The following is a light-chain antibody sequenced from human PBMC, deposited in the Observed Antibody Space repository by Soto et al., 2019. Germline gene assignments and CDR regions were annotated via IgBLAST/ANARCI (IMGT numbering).Light chain of an antibody. CDR1: QSVSSN. CDR3: QQYHKWPPFT. Sequence: EVRMTQSPATLAVSPGETATLSCRAIQSVSSNLAWYQQKPGQTPRLLMYGASTRATGIPARFSGSGSGTEFTLTISSLKSEDFAVYYCQQYHKWPPFTFGGGTKVDIK. CDR2: GAS. J-gene: IGKJ4*01. V-gene: IGKV3-15*01.